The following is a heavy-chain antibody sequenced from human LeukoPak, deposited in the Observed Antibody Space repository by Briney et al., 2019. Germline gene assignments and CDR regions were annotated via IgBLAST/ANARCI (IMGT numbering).Heavy chain of an antibody. CDR3: ARGPPNWGYDY. D-gene: IGHD7-27*01. J-gene: IGHJ4*02. CDR1: GYTFTSYD. Sequence: ASVKVSCKASGYTFTSYDFNWVRQATGQRPEWMGWMSPNSGDTGYAQKFQDRVTMTRNTSISTAYMELSILRSDDTAVYYCARGPPNWGYDYWGPGTLVTVSS. CDR2: MSPNSGDT. V-gene: IGHV1-8*01.